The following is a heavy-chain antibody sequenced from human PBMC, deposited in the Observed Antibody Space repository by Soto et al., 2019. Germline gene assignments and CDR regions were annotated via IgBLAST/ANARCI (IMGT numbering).Heavy chain of an antibody. CDR3: ASRAEYYDFWSGYYGA. Sequence: GESLKISCKGSGYSFSTSWIGWVRQMSGKGLEWMGTTYPSDSDTRYSPSFQGQVIISADKSTSTAYLQWRSLKASDTAMYYCASRAEYYDFWSGYYGAWGQGTLVTVSS. D-gene: IGHD3-3*01. CDR2: TYPSDSDT. CDR1: GYSFSTSW. J-gene: IGHJ5*02. V-gene: IGHV5-51*01.